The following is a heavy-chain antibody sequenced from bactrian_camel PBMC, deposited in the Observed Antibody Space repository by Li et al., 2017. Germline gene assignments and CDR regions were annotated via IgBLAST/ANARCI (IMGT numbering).Heavy chain of an antibody. CDR3: TARYEFGLGACRGVGGLGS. V-gene: IGHV3S6*01. CDR1: PYTLISSC. CDR2: IASDGNT. J-gene: IGHJ6*01. Sequence: LVESGGDSVQAGGSLRLSCAASPYTLISSCMAWFRQDPEKEREGIASIASDGNTQHVDAVKGRFTISKDNAKNTLYLQMNSLTPGDTAMYYCTARYEFGLGACRGVGGLGSWGQGTQVTVS. D-gene: IGHD1*01.